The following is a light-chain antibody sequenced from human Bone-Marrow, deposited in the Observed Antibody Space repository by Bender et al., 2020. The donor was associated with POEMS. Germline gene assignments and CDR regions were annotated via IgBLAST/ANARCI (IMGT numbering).Light chain of an antibody. V-gene: IGLV1-44*01. CDR3: AAWEDSLNGWV. CDR1: SSNIGTNP. Sequence: QSVLTQPPSASGTPGQRVTISCSGSSSNIGTNPVNWYQQLPGTAPKLLIYINNQRPSGVPDRFSGSKSGTSASLAISWLRSEDEADYYCAAWEDSLNGWVFGGGTKLTVL. CDR2: INN. J-gene: IGLJ3*02.